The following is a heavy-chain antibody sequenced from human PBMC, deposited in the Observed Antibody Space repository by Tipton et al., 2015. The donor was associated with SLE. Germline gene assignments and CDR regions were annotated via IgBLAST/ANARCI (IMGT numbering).Heavy chain of an antibody. Sequence: GSLRLSCAASGFTFDEYGMSWVRQAPGKGLEWVSGINWNGGSTGYADSVKGRFTISRDNAKNSLYLQMNSLRAEDTALYYCAKGGAGTTYDYYYGMDVWGQGTTVTVSS. CDR2: INWNGGST. CDR1: GFTFDEYG. D-gene: IGHD1-1*01. J-gene: IGHJ6*02. V-gene: IGHV3-20*04. CDR3: AKGGAGTTYDYYYGMDV.